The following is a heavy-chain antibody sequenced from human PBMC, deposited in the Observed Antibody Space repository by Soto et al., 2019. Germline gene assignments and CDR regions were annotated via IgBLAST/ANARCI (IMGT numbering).Heavy chain of an antibody. CDR3: ARENDSPWYWFDP. V-gene: IGHV1-46*01. D-gene: IGHD1-1*01. J-gene: IGHJ5*02. CDR2: INPFDGSR. CDR1: GYIFTSYY. Sequence: ASVKVSCKASGYIFTSYYIHWVRQAPGQGLEWMGWINPFDGSRMFAQSFQGRVAMTRDTSTSTVYMEVSSLRSEDTAVYYCARENDSPWYWFDPWGQGTLVTVSS.